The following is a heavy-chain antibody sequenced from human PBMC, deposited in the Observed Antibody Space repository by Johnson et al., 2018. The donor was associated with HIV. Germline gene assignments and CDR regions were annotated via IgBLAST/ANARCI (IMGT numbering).Heavy chain of an antibody. D-gene: IGHD3-3*01. V-gene: IGHV3-13*01. CDR1: GFTFSSYA. CDR2: IGTAGDT. Sequence: VQLVESGGGVVQPGRSLRLSCAASGFTFSSYAMHWVRQATGKGLEWVSAIGTAGDTYYPGSVKGRFTISRDNSKNTLYLQMNSLRAEDTAIYYCARQPDNFWSSDAFDIWGQGTMVIVSS. CDR3: ARQPDNFWSSDAFDI. J-gene: IGHJ3*02.